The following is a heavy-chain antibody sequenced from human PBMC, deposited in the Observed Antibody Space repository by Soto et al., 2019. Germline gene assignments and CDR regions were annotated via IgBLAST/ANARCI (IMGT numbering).Heavy chain of an antibody. Sequence: PSETLSLTFTVSGGSISSSRCHWGWIRQPPGKGLEWIASIKYSGTTFYDPSLKSRVTLSVDTSKNQFALKLSSVTAAETALYYCARHGLTGSYYDAFDIWGQGTMVTVSS. J-gene: IGHJ3*02. CDR2: IKYSGTT. CDR3: ARHGLTGSYYDAFDI. CDR1: GGSISSSRCH. D-gene: IGHD1-26*01. V-gene: IGHV4-39*01.